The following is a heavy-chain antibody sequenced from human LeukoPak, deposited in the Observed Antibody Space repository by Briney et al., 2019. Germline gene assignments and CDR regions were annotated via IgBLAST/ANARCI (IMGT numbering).Heavy chain of an antibody. J-gene: IGHJ4*02. Sequence: GGSLRLSCAASGFTFSSYSMNWVRQAPGKGLEWVSSISSSSYIYYADSVKGRFTISRDNAKNSLYLQMNSLRAEDTAVYYCATRAGSYYDSSGYSKYWGQGTLVTVSS. CDR1: GFTFSSYS. CDR3: ATRAGSYYDSSGYSKY. CDR2: ISSSSYI. V-gene: IGHV3-21*01. D-gene: IGHD3-22*01.